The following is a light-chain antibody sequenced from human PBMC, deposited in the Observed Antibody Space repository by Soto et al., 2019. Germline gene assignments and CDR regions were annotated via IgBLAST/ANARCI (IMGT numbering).Light chain of an antibody. CDR3: TSYAGSNNLV. J-gene: IGLJ3*02. CDR1: SSDIGGYNY. V-gene: IGLV2-8*01. CDR2: EVS. Sequence: QSVLTQPPSASGSPGQSVTISCTGTSSDIGGYNYVSWYQQYPGKAPKLIIYEVSKRPSGVPDRFSGSKSGNTASLTVSGLQAEDEADYYCTSYAGSNNLVFAGGTKLTVL.